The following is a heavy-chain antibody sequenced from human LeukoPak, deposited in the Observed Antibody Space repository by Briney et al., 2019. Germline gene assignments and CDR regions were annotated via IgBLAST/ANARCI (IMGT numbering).Heavy chain of an antibody. J-gene: IGHJ4*02. CDR2: IYYNDNK. CDR1: GFSLSTNEVG. D-gene: IGHD6-19*01. Sequence: SGPTLVNPTQTLTLTCTFSGFSLSTNEVGVGWIRQPPGKALEWLALIYYNDNKFYRPSLKRRLTIRKDTSKNQVVLTMTNMNPMDTATYHCAHQTYDSGWHPFNYWGQGTLVTVSS. CDR3: AHQTYDSGWHPFNY. V-gene: IGHV2-5*01.